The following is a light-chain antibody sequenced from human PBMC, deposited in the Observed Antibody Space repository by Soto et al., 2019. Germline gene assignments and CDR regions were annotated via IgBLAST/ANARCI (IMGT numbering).Light chain of an antibody. V-gene: IGLV2-14*01. CDR1: SSDVGGYNY. CDR3: SSYTSTSIV. Sequence: QSALTQPASVSGSPGQSITISCTGTSSDVGGYNYVSWYQRHPGKAPKLMIYDVSNRPSGVSNRFSGSKSGNTASLTISELQAEDEADYHCSSYTSTSIVFGTGTKLTVL. J-gene: IGLJ1*01. CDR2: DVS.